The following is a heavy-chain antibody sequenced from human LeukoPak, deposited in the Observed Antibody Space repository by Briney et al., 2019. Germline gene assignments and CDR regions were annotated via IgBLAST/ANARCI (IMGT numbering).Heavy chain of an antibody. CDR1: GFTVTNNY. D-gene: IGHD3-10*01. CDR3: ARGSDPDYYGLMDV. CDR2: IYSGGSI. V-gene: IGHV3-53*01. Sequence: PGGSLRLSFAASGFTVTNNYMTWVRQAPGKGLKWVSVIYSGGSIYYADSVKGRFTISRDISKNTEHLQMNSLRAEDTAVYYCARGSDPDYYGLMDVWGKGTTVTVSS. J-gene: IGHJ6*03.